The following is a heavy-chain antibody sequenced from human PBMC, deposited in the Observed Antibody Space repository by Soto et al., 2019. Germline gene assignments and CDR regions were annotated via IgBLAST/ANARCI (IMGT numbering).Heavy chain of an antibody. CDR3: ARDHAKEKLRFSYYYYMDV. Sequence: ASVKVSCKASGYTFTIYGISWVRQAPGQGLEWMGWISAYNGNTNYAQKLQGRVTMTTDTSTSTAYMELRSLRSDDTAVYYCARDHAKEKLRFSYYYYMDVWGKGTTVTVSS. J-gene: IGHJ6*03. CDR2: ISAYNGNT. D-gene: IGHD3-3*01. V-gene: IGHV1-18*01. CDR1: GYTFTIYG.